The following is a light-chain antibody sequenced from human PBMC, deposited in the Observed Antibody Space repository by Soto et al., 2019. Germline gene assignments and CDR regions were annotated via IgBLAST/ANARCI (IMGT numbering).Light chain of an antibody. CDR1: SSNIGSHT. CDR3: ATWDGSLTSWV. Sequence: QSVLTQPPSASGTPGQRVTFFCSGSSSNIGSHTVNWYQQVPGTAPRLLMYNNSQRPPGVPDRFSGSKSGTSASLAISGLQSEDEATYYCATWDGSLTSWVFGGGTKVTVL. CDR2: NNS. V-gene: IGLV1-44*01. J-gene: IGLJ3*02.